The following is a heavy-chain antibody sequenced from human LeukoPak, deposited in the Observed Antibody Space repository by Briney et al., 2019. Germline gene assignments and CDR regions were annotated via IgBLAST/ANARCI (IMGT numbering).Heavy chain of an antibody. CDR1: GGSFSGYY. V-gene: IGHV4-34*01. CDR3: ARLGGYCSGTSCYMKPKHKYYFDS. CDR2: INHSGST. J-gene: IGHJ4*02. Sequence: SETLSLTCAVYGGSFSGYYRSWIRQPPGKGLEWIGEINHSGSTNYNPSLKSRVTISVDTSKNQFSLKLSSVTAADTAVYYCARLGGYCSGTSCYMKPKHKYYFDSWGQGTLVTVSS. D-gene: IGHD2-2*02.